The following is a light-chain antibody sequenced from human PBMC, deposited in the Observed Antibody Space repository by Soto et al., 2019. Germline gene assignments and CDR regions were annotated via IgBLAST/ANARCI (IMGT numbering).Light chain of an antibody. Sequence: EVVLTQSPGSLSLSPGQRATLSCRASQSVDSTFFAWYQKKPDQAPRLLIYGAFKRATGIPDRFSGSGSGTDFTLIISRLEPEDFAVYYCQQYMSSVTFGQGTKVEIK. CDR2: GAF. CDR1: QSVDSTF. V-gene: IGKV3-20*01. CDR3: QQYMSSVT. J-gene: IGKJ1*01.